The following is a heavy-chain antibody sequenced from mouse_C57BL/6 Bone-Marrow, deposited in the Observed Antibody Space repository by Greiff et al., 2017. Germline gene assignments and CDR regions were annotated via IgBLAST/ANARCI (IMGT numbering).Heavy chain of an antibody. Sequence: QVQLQQPGAELVRPGSSVKLSCTASGYTFTSYWMDWVKQRPGQGLEWIGNIYPSDSETHYNQKFKDKATLTVDKSSSTAYLQLSRLTSEDSAVDYGARGGGRLQGGCAYWGQGTLVTVSA. J-gene: IGHJ3*01. CDR3: ARGGGRLQGGCAY. V-gene: IGHV1-61*01. D-gene: IGHD3-2*02. CDR2: IYPSDSET. CDR1: GYTFTSYW.